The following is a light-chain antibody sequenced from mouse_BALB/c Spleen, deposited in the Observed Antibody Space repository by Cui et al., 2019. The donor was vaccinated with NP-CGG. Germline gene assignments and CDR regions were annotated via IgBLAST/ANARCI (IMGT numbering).Light chain of an antibody. CDR1: TGAVTTTNY. Sequence: AVVTQESALTTSPGETVTLTCRSSTGAVTTTNYANWVQEKPDHLFTGLIGGTNNRVPGVPARFSGSLIGDKDALTITGAQTEDEAIYFCALWYSNHWVFGGGTKLTVL. V-gene: IGLV1*01. J-gene: IGLJ1*01. CDR2: GTN. CDR3: ALWYSNHWV.